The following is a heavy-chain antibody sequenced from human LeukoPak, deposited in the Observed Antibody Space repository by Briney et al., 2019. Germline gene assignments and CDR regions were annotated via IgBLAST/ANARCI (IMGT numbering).Heavy chain of an antibody. Sequence: GRSLRLSCAASGFTLDDYAMHWVRHAPGKGLEGVSGISWNSGSIGYADSVKGRFTISRDNAKNSLYLQMNSLRAEDTALYYCAKDIERYSYDPYYYYGMDVWGQGTTVTVSS. CDR3: AKDIERYSYDPYYYYGMDV. CDR2: ISWNSGSI. D-gene: IGHD5-18*01. J-gene: IGHJ6*02. V-gene: IGHV3-9*01. CDR1: GFTLDDYA.